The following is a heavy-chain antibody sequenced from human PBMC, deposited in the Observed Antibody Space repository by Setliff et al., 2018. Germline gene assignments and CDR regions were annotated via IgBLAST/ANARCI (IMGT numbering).Heavy chain of an antibody. CDR3: ARGYDLTGFYMDA. CDR1: GFVFSKSW. V-gene: IGHV3-74*01. D-gene: IGHD1-20*01. J-gene: IGHJ6*03. CDR2: IKGDGRTI. Sequence: GESLKISCLASGFVFSKSWIHWVRQVPGKGLLWVSRIKGDGRTISYADSVKGRFTISRDNANNTVYLQMNSLRVEDTGVYFCARGYDLTGFYMDAWGEGTTVTVSS.